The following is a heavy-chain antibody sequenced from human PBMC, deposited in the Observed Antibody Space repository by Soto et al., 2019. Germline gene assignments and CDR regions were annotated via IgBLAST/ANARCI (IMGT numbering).Heavy chain of an antibody. CDR3: XXXXXXXYSDY. Sequence: VQLVESGGGVVQPGGSLRLSCAASGFTFSSYAMHWVRQAPGKGLEWVAVISYDGSNKYYADSVKGRFTISRDNSKNTLYLQMNXLXXXXXXXXXXXXXXXXXYSDYWGQGTLVTVSS. V-gene: IGHV3-30-3*01. J-gene: IGHJ4*02. CDR1: GFTFSSYA. CDR2: ISYDGSNK. D-gene: IGHD3-22*01.